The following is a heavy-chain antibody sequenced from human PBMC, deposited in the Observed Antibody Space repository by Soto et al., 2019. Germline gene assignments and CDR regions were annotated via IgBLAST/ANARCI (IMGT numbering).Heavy chain of an antibody. J-gene: IGHJ4*02. D-gene: IGHD3-22*01. Sequence: SETLSLTCTVSGGSISSSSYYWGWIRQPPGKGLEWIGSIYYSGSTYYNPSLKSRVTISVDTSKNQFSLKLSSVTAADTAVYYCATYYYDSSAVPNFDYWGQGTLVTVSS. CDR1: GGSISSSSYY. CDR3: ATYYYDSSAVPNFDY. CDR2: IYYSGST. V-gene: IGHV4-39*01.